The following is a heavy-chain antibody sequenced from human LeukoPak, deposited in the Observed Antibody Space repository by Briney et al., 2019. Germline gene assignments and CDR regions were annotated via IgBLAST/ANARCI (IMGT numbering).Heavy chain of an antibody. J-gene: IGHJ4*02. Sequence: ASVKVSCKASVDTFTSYGISWVRQAPGQGLEWMGWIIAIIGKANYAQKLQGRVTMTGDTSSSTAYMELSRLRSDDTAMYYCAKDQGRGYTYGLYYFDYRGQGTLVTVSS. CDR2: IIAIIGKA. CDR1: VDTFTSYG. D-gene: IGHD5-18*01. V-gene: IGHV1-18*01. CDR3: AKDQGRGYTYGLYYFDY.